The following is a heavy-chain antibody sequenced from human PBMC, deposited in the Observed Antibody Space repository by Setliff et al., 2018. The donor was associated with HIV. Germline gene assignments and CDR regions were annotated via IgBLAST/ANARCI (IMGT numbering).Heavy chain of an antibody. CDR1: GYIVTNYG. D-gene: IGHD3-10*01. V-gene: IGHV1-46*01. CDR3: ARGGSPWVRGVKEGYFDY. Sequence: ASVKVSCKASGYIVTNYGMNWVRQAPGRGLEWMGIINPSGGGTSNAQKFQGRITLPRDTSTNTVYMELRSLRSEDTAVYYCARGGSPWVRGVKEGYFDYWGQGTLVTVSS. CDR2: INPSGGGT. J-gene: IGHJ4*02.